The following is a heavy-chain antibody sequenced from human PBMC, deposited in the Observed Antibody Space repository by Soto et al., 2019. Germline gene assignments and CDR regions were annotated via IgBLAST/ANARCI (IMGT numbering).Heavy chain of an antibody. CDR1: GGSISSGDYY. V-gene: IGHV4-30-4*01. Sequence: SETLSLTCTVSGGSISSGDYYWSWIRQPPGKGLEWIGYIYYSGSTYYNPSLKSRVTISVDTSKNQFSLKLSSVTAADTAVYYCARGRGYSDGTADLNYYYGMDGWGQGTTVTVSS. CDR2: IYYSGST. J-gene: IGHJ6*02. CDR3: ARGRGYSDGTADLNYYYGMDG. D-gene: IGHD5-18*01.